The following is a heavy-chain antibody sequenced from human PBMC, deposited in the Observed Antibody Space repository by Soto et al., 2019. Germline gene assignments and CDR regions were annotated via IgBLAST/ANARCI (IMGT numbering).Heavy chain of an antibody. CDR3: ARTGSTSGFDY. J-gene: IGHJ4*02. CDR1: DGSISNYY. V-gene: IGHV4-4*07. CDR2: LSTSGST. D-gene: IGHD3-10*01. Sequence: PSETLSLTCTVSDGSISNYYWSWIRQPAGKGLEWIGRLSTSGSTTYNPSLKSRVTMSVDTSKNQFSLKVTSVTAADTAVYYCARTGSTSGFDYWGQGTLVTVSS.